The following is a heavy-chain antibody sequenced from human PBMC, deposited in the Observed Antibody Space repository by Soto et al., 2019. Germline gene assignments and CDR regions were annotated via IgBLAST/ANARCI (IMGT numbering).Heavy chain of an antibody. CDR2: ISYDGSNK. D-gene: IGHD3-22*01. CDR3: AKDDRDYYYSSGYYFPGAFDI. J-gene: IGHJ3*02. CDR1: GFTFSSYG. Sequence: PGGSLRLSCAASGFTFSSYGMHWVRQAPGKGLEWVAVISYDGSNKYYADSVKGRFTISRDNSKNTLYLQMNSLRAEDTAVYYCAKDDRDYYYSSGYYFPGAFDIWGQGTMVTVSS. V-gene: IGHV3-30*18.